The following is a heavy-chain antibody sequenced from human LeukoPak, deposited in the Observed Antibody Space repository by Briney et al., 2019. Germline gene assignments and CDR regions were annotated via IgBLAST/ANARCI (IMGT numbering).Heavy chain of an antibody. CDR3: ARGGYYFDY. J-gene: IGHJ4*02. Sequence: GGSLRLSCAASEFTFSSFEMNWVRQAPGKGLEWVSKISDSGGTIYYADSVKGRFTIFRDNAENSPYLQMSSLRAEDTAVYYCARGGYYFDYWGQGTLVTVSS. CDR1: EFTFSSFE. V-gene: IGHV3-48*03. CDR2: ISDSGGTI.